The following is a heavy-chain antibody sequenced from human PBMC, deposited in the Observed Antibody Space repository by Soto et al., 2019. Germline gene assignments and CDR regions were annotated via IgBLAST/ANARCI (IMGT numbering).Heavy chain of an antibody. CDR2: TYYRSKWYN. CDR1: GDSVSSNSAA. V-gene: IGHV6-1*01. CDR3: ARALAGYLALDAFDI. J-gene: IGHJ3*02. D-gene: IGHD6-13*01. Sequence: SQTLSLTCAISGDSVSSNSAALNLIMQSPSRGLEWLGRTYYRSKWYNDYAVSVKSRITINPDTSMNQFSLQLNSVTPEDTAVYYCARALAGYLALDAFDIWGQGTMVTVSS.